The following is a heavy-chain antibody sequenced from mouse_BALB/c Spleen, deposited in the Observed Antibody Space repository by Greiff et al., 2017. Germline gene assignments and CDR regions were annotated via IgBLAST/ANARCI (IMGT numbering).Heavy chain of an antibody. Sequence: EVNLVESGGGLVQPGGSRKLSCAASGFTFSSFGMHWVRQAPEKGLEWVAYISSGSSTIYYADTVKGRFTIYRDNPKNTLFLQMTSLRSEDTARDYGARWRGYYVDDWGEGTTLTVAS. CDR2: ISSGSSTI. V-gene: IGHV5-17*02. CDR3: ARWRGYYVDD. D-gene: IGHD3-1*01. J-gene: IGHJ2*01. CDR1: GFTFSSFG.